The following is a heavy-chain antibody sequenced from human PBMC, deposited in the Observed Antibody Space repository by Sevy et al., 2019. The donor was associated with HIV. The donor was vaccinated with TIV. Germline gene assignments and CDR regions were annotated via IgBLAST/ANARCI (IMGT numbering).Heavy chain of an antibody. V-gene: IGHV1-18*04. D-gene: IGHD3-22*01. CDR3: ARKGWYDSSGYSLDAFDI. CDR1: GYTFTSYG. Sequence: ASVKVSCKASGYTFTSYGISWVRQAPGQGLEWMGWISAYNGNTNYAQTLQGRVTMTTDTSTSTAYMELRSLRSDDTAVYYCARKGWYDSSGYSLDAFDIWGQGTMVTVSS. J-gene: IGHJ3*02. CDR2: ISAYNGNT.